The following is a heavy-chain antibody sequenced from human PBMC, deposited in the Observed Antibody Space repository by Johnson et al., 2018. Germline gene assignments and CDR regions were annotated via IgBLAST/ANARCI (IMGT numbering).Heavy chain of an antibody. D-gene: IGHD3/OR15-3a*01. V-gene: IGHV3-30*18. CDR3: TKARLPWVRGLFDY. J-gene: IGHJ4*02. Sequence: VQLVESGGGVVQPGRSLRLSCAASGFTFSSYAMHWVRQAPGKGLEWVAVISYDGSNKYYADSVKGRFTISRDSSKNTPYLQMNSLRAEDTAVYYCTKARLPWVRGLFDYWGQGTLVTVSS. CDR1: GFTFSSYA. CDR2: ISYDGSNK.